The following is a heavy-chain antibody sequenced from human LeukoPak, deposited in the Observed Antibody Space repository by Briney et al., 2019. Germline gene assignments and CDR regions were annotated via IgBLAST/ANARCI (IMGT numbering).Heavy chain of an antibody. J-gene: IGHJ4*02. CDR1: GYSISSSYF. V-gene: IGHV4-38-2*02. Sequence: ASETLSLTCTVSGYSISSSYFWGWIRQPPGQGLEWIGSISHSGSTYYNPSINSRLTISIDTSKNQFSLNLRLVTAADTAVYYCARHAAAANFDYWGQGTLVTVSS. CDR2: ISHSGST. CDR3: ARHAAAANFDY. D-gene: IGHD6-25*01.